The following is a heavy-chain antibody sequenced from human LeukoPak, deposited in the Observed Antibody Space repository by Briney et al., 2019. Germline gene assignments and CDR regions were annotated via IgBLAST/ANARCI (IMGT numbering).Heavy chain of an antibody. CDR1: GGSISSYY. D-gene: IGHD2-2*01. Sequence: SETLSLTCTVSGGSISSYYWSWIRQPPGKGLEWIGYIYYSGSTNYNPSLKSRVTISVDTSKNQFSLKLSSVTAADTAVYYCARHTYQLPSGYWGQGTLVTVSS. CDR3: ARHTYQLPSGY. CDR2: IYYSGST. V-gene: IGHV4-59*08. J-gene: IGHJ4*02.